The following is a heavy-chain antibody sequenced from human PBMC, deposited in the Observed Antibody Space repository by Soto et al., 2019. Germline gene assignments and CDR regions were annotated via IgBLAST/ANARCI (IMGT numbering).Heavy chain of an antibody. CDR1: GLTFNDHW. J-gene: IGHJ4*02. Sequence: GGSLRLSCAASGLTFNDHWMHWVRQAPGKGLLWVSRINNDGSLTNYADSVKGRFTTSRDNARNTLYLQMNSLRADDTAVYYCARHRRRLDYDILTGYYNVMGGEIDYWGQGTLVTVSS. CDR2: INNDGSLT. V-gene: IGHV3-74*01. D-gene: IGHD3-9*01. CDR3: ARHRRRLDYDILTGYYNVMGGEIDY.